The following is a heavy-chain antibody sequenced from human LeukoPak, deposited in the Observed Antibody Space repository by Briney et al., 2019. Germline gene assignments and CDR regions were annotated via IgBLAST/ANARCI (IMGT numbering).Heavy chain of an antibody. Sequence: GASVKVSCKASGYTFTGYYMHWVRQAPGQGLEWMGWINPNSGGTNYAQKFQGRVTMTRDTSISTAYMELSRLRSDDTAVYYCARGILGYSSSWRWDVWGKGTTITVSS. CDR3: ARGILGYSSSWRWDV. D-gene: IGHD6-6*01. CDR2: INPNSGGT. J-gene: IGHJ6*04. V-gene: IGHV1-2*02. CDR1: GYTFTGYY.